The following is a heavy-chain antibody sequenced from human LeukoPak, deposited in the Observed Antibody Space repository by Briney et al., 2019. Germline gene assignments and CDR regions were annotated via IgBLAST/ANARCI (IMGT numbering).Heavy chain of an antibody. V-gene: IGHV4-59*11. J-gene: IGHJ3*02. CDR1: GGSISSHY. Sequence: PSETLSLTCTVSGGSISSHYWSWLRQPPGKGLEWIGYIYYSGSTNYNPSLKSRVTISVDTSKNQFSLKLSSVTAADTAVYYCARVDDFWSGYAFDIWGQGTMVTVSS. CDR2: IYYSGST. CDR3: ARVDDFWSGYAFDI. D-gene: IGHD3-3*01.